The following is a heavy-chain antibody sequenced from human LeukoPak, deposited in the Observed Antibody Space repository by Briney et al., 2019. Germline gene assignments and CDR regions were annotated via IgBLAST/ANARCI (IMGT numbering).Heavy chain of an antibody. Sequence: GRSLRLSCAASGFTFSSYGMHWVRQAPGKGLEWVAVISYDGSNKYYADSVKGRFTISRDNSKNTLYLQMNSLRVEDTAVYYCAKDRGFNYFDYWGQGTLVTVSS. V-gene: IGHV3-30*18. D-gene: IGHD3-10*01. J-gene: IGHJ4*02. CDR1: GFTFSSYG. CDR3: AKDRGFNYFDY. CDR2: ISYDGSNK.